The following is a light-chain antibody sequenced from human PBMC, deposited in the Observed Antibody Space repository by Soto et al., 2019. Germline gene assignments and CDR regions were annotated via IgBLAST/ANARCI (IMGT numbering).Light chain of an antibody. CDR2: DAT. CDR1: SSGLGAFHY. V-gene: IGLV2-11*01. J-gene: IGLJ3*02. CDR3: CSCARMCPHVV. Sequence: PVPTKPRPRSGSHGQSVTVSCTAASSGLGAFHYVSWCKQHSGKVPRNLISDATTRPPGVPDRCSGSNSRSTASLTISGVQAGDEAVDFCCSCARMCPHVVFGGGTKVTVL.